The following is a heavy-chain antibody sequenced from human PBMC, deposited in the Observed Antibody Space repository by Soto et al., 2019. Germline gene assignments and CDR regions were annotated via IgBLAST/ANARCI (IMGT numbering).Heavy chain of an antibody. D-gene: IGHD3-10*01. V-gene: IGHV3-9*01. CDR3: AKVFGPDYYYYMDV. CDR1: GFPFDDYA. J-gene: IGHJ6*03. CDR2: ISWNSGSI. Sequence: GGSLRLSCAASGFPFDDYAMHWVRQAPGKGLEWVSGISWNSGSIGYADSVKGRFTISRDNAKNSLYLQMNSLRAEDTALYYCAKVFGPDYYYYMDVWGKGTTVTVSS.